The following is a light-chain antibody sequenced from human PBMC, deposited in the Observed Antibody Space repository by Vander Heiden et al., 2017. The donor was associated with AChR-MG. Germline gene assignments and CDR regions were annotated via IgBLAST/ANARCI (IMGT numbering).Light chain of an antibody. V-gene: IGKV1-5*03. J-gene: IGKJ1*01. CDR3: QQYNKNPWT. CDR1: QGISSW. CDR2: KAS. Sequence: DIHMTQSPSTLSASVGDRVTITCRASQGISSWLAWYQQKPGKAPKLLIYKASSLESGVPSRFSGSGSGTEFTLTISSLQPDDFATYYCQQYNKNPWTFGQGTKVEIK.